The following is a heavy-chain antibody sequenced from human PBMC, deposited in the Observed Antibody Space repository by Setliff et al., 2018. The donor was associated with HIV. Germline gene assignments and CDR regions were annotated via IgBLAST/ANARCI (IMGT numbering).Heavy chain of an antibody. CDR3: ARGGAYGSGSRRGGRWLDP. D-gene: IGHD3-10*01. V-gene: IGHV1-2*02. CDR1: GYTFTGYY. J-gene: IGHJ5*02. Sequence: ASVKVSCKASGYTFTGYYIYWVRQAPGQGLEWMGWINPHSGGTNYAQKFQGRVTMTRDTSISTASMELSRLRSDDTAVYYCARGGAYGSGSRRGGRWLDPWGQGTLVTVSS. CDR2: INPHSGGT.